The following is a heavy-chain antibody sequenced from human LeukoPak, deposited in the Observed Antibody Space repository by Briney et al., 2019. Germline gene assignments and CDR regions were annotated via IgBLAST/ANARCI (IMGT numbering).Heavy chain of an antibody. CDR2: IYHSGST. CDR1: GYSITNGHY. CDR3: ARDADPSAYYGSGSSIDH. D-gene: IGHD3-10*01. V-gene: IGHV4-38-2*02. J-gene: IGHJ4*02. Sequence: SETLSLTCSVSGYSITNGHYWGWIRQPPGKGLAWIGSIYHSGSTYYNPSLRSRVTISVDTSRCQFSLRLRSVTAADTAVYYCARDADPSAYYGSGSSIDHWGQGTLVTVSS.